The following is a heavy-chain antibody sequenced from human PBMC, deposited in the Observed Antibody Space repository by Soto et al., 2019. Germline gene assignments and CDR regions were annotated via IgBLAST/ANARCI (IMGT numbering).Heavy chain of an antibody. D-gene: IGHD2-15*01. CDR1: GGSFSGYY. CDR3: ESEITQLGYCSGGSCYVDY. V-gene: IGHV4-34*01. Sequence: QVQLQQWGAGLLKPSETRSITCAVYGGSFSGYYWSWIRQPPGKGLEWIGEINHSGSTNYNPSLKSRVTISVDTSQNQFSLKLSSVTAEDTAVYYCESEITQLGYCSGGSCYVDYWGQGTLVTVSS. CDR2: INHSGST. J-gene: IGHJ4*02.